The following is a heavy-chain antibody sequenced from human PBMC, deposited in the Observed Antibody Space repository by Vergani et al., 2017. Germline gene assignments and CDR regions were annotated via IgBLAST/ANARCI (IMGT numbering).Heavy chain of an antibody. CDR3: AKALEWRELRGPFDY. J-gene: IGHJ4*02. CDR2: ISSNGGST. Sequence: EVQLVESGGGLVQPGGSLRLSCSASGFTFSSYAMHWVRQAPGKGLEYVSAISSNGGSTYYADSVKGRFTISRDHSKNTLYLQMSSLRAEDTAVYYCAKALEWRELRGPFDYWGQGTLVTVSS. D-gene: IGHD1-26*01. CDR1: GFTFSSYA. V-gene: IGHV3-64D*06.